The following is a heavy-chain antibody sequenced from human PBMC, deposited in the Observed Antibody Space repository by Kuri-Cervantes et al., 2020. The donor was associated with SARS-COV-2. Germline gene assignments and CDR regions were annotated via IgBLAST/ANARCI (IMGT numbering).Heavy chain of an antibody. J-gene: IGHJ3*02. CDR2: IYYSRST. CDR3: ARLPTGGYSYGYGVAFDI. Sequence: ESLNISCTVAYGSISSSIYYWGWIRQPPGKGLEWIGSIYYSRSTYYNPSRKSRVTISVDTSKNQFSLKLSSLTAADTAVYYCARLPTGGYSYGYGVAFDIWGQGTMVTVSS. D-gene: IGHD5-18*01. V-gene: IGHV4-39*01. CDR1: YGSISSSIYY.